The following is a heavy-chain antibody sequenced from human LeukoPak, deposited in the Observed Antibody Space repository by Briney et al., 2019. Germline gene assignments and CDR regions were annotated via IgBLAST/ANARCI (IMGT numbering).Heavy chain of an antibody. CDR3: AKDSRGGYSYGPTLDY. J-gene: IGHJ4*02. CDR1: GFTFSSYA. V-gene: IGHV3-23*01. Sequence: GGSLRLSCAASGFTFSSYAMSWVRQAPGKGLEWVSAISGSGGSTYYADSVKGRFTISRDNSNNTLCLQMNSLRAEDTAIYYCAKDSRGGYSYGPTLDYWGQGALVTVSS. D-gene: IGHD5-18*01. CDR2: ISGSGGST.